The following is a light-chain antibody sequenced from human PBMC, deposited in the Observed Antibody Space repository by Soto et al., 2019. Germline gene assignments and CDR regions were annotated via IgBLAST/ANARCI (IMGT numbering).Light chain of an antibody. V-gene: IGKV3-15*01. CDR2: DIS. J-gene: IGKJ5*01. CDR3: QQYNKWPS. CDR1: QTVSRN. Sequence: EIVLAQSAATLSLSPGERATLSCRASQTVSRNLAWYQQRPGQAPRLLIYDISNRATGVPARFSGSGSETEFTLTIRSLQSEDFAVYFCQQYNKWPSFGQGTRLEIK.